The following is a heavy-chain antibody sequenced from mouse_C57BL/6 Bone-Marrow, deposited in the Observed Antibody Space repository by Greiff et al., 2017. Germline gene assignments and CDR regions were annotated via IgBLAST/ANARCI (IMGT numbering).Heavy chain of an antibody. Sequence: VQLQQSGAELVRPGASVKLSCTASGFNIKDDYIHWVKQRPEPGLEWIGWIDPEIGDTDYASKFQGKATITSDTSSNTAYLQLSSLTSEDTAVYYCSAVDGNYFDFWGQGTPLTVAS. CDR3: SAVDGNYFDF. CDR2: IDPEIGDT. D-gene: IGHD2-3*01. V-gene: IGHV14-4*01. CDR1: GFNIKDDY. J-gene: IGHJ2*01.